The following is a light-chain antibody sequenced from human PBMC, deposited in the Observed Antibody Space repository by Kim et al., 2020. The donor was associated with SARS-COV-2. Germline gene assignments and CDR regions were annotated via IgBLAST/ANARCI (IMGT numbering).Light chain of an antibody. Sequence: SYELTQPPSVSVAPGKTATITCGGNNIGSETVHWYQQKPGQAPVLVIYYDSDRPSGIPERFSGSNSGNTATLTISRVEAGDEADYYCQVWDSRNDLVIFGGGTQLTVL. V-gene: IGLV3-21*04. CDR1: NIGSET. J-gene: IGLJ2*01. CDR3: QVWDSRNDLVI. CDR2: YDS.